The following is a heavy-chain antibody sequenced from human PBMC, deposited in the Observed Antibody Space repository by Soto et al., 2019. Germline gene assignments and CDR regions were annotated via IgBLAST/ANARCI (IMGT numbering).Heavy chain of an antibody. Sequence: GGSLRLSCAASRFNFSGYWMHWVRQAPGKGLVWVSRINSDGSSTNYADSVKGRFTISRDSAKNTLFLQMNSLRAEDTAVYYCAIRYRSGTSCYYYWGQGTLVTVSS. CDR2: INSDGSST. J-gene: IGHJ4*01. CDR1: RFNFSGYW. V-gene: IGHV3-74*01. D-gene: IGHD2-2*01. CDR3: AIRYRSGTSCYYY.